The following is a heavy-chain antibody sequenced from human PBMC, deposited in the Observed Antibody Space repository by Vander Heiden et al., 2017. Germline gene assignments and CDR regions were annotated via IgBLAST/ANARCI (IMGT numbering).Heavy chain of an antibody. Sequence: QVQLQESGPGLVRPSETLSLTCAVSVGRMGNYYWTWLRQPAGKALEWLGRIYTGGSTNYNPSLKSRVTMSVATSKNQFSLKLTSVTAADTAVYYCVGNYYDSRGYYFIDSWGQGTLVTVS. CDR3: VGNYYDSRGYYFIDS. CDR2: IYTGGST. D-gene: IGHD3-22*01. V-gene: IGHV4-4*07. J-gene: IGHJ4*02. CDR1: VGRMGNYY.